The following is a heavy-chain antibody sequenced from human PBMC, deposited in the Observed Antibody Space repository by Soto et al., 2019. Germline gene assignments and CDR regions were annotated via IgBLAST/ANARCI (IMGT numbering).Heavy chain of an antibody. J-gene: IGHJ5*02. CDR3: ARDPGIAAAGTYVNWFDP. Sequence: EASVKVSCKASGDAFSFYTINWVRQAPGLGLEWMGRINPILSMSNYAQKFQGRVTITADKSTSTAYMELSSLRSEDTAVYYCARDPGIAAAGTYVNWFDPWGQGTLVTVSS. CDR1: GDAFSFYT. V-gene: IGHV1-69*10. CDR2: INPILSMS. D-gene: IGHD6-13*01.